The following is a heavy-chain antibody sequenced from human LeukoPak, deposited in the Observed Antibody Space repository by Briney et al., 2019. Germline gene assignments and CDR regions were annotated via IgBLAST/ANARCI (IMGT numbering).Heavy chain of an antibody. Sequence: GESLKISCLGSGYRFTTYWIGWVRQMPGKGLEWMGIIFPSDSDTRYNPAFQGQVTISVDKSTNIAYLQWSSLKASDSAMYYCARRDVSSNSGYDYWGQGTLVTVSS. J-gene: IGHJ4*02. CDR2: IFPSDSDT. CDR1: GYRFTTYW. D-gene: IGHD5-12*01. V-gene: IGHV5-51*01. CDR3: ARRDVSSNSGYDY.